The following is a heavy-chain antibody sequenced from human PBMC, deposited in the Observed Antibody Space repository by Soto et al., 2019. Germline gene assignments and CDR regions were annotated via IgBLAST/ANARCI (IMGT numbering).Heavy chain of an antibody. Sequence: EVQLVESGGDLVQPGGSLRLSCAASGFTLSSYAMNWVRQAPGKGLEWISYITESGNIIYYADSVRGRFTTSRDRNSLYLQMNSLRAEDTAVYFCAREEINCGGDCFALWGQGTLVTVSS. CDR1: GFTLSSYA. J-gene: IGHJ4*02. CDR2: ITESGNII. CDR3: AREEINCGGDCFAL. V-gene: IGHV3-48*03. D-gene: IGHD2-21*01.